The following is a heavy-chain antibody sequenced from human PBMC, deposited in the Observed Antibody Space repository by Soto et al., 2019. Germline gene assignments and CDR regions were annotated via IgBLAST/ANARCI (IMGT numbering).Heavy chain of an antibody. Sequence: EVQLVESGGGLVQPGGSLRLSCAASGFTFSSYEMNWVRQAPGKGLEWVSYISSSGSTIYYADSVKGRFIISRDNAKNSLYLQMNSLRAEDTAVYYCVPVVRGVIIDWFDPWGQGTLVTVSS. CDR2: ISSSGSTI. V-gene: IGHV3-48*03. D-gene: IGHD3-10*01. CDR3: VPVVRGVIIDWFDP. CDR1: GFTFSSYE. J-gene: IGHJ5*02.